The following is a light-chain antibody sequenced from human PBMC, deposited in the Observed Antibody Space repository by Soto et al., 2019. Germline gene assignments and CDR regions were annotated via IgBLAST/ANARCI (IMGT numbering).Light chain of an antibody. CDR1: QSGLYNYNNKNY. CDR3: QQYYSTWT. CDR2: WAS. Sequence: DIVMTQSPDSLAVSLGEGATINCKSSQSGLYNYNNKNYLAWYQHKPGQPPKLLLYWASTRESGVPDRFSGSGSETDFTLTISSLQAEDVAVYYCQQYYSTWTFGQGTKVDIK. V-gene: IGKV4-1*01. J-gene: IGKJ1*01.